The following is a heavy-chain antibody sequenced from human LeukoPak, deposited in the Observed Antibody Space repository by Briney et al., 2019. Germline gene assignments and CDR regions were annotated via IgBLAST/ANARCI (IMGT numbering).Heavy chain of an antibody. D-gene: IGHD2-21*02. CDR1: GYTFTGYY. V-gene: IGHV3-33*01. CDR2: IWYDGSNK. CDR3: ARGPVTAPAYFDY. Sequence: SFKASGYTFTGYYMHWVRQAPDKGLEWVAVIWYDGSNKHYADSVEGRFTISRDNSRNTVSLQMNSLRAEDTALYYCARGPVTAPAYFDYWGQGTLVTVSS. J-gene: IGHJ4*02.